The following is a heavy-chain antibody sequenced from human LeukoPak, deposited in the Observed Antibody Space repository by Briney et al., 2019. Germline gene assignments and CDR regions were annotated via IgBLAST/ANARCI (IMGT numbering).Heavy chain of an antibody. CDR2: IYSSGST. J-gene: IGHJ1*01. Sequence: SETLSLTCTVSGGSISSYYWSWIRQPAGKGLEWIGRIYSSGSTNYNPSLKSRVTMSVDTSKNQFSLKLSSVTAADTAVYYCARELYYDSSGFRYFQPWGQGTLVTVSS. D-gene: IGHD3-22*01. CDR3: ARELYYDSSGFRYFQP. V-gene: IGHV4-4*07. CDR1: GGSISSYY.